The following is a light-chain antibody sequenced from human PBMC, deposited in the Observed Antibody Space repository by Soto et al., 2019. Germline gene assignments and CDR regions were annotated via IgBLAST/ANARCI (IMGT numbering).Light chain of an antibody. CDR3: NSYSSVVTVV. Sequence: HSALTQPASVSGSPGQSITISCTGTRSDIGGYNFVSWYQQHPGKAPKVLIYDVTNRPSGVSDRFSGSKSGNTASLTISGLQADDEADYFCNSYSSVVTVVFGGGTQLTVL. CDR2: DVT. CDR1: RSDIGGYNF. J-gene: IGLJ2*01. V-gene: IGLV2-14*03.